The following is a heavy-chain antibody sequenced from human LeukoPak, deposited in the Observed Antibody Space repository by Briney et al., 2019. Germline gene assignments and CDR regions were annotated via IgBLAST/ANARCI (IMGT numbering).Heavy chain of an antibody. CDR3: ARKRTGGYDFWSGYYGSYYYGMDV. CDR2: MSPNSGNT. J-gene: IGHJ6*02. D-gene: IGHD3-3*01. Sequence: ASVKVSCKASGYTFTSYDINWVRQATGQGLEWMGWMSPNSGNTGYAQKFQGRVTMTRNTSISTAYMELSSLRSEDTAVYYCARKRTGGYDFWSGYYGSYYYGMDVWGQGTTVTVSS. V-gene: IGHV1-8*01. CDR1: GYTFTSYD.